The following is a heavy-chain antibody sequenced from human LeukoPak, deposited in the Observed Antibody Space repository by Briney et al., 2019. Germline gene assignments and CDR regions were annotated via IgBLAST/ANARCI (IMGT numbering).Heavy chain of an antibody. D-gene: IGHD6-13*01. Sequence: SVKVSCKASGHTFVSYGISWVRQAPGQGLEWMGIIYPGDSDTRYSPSFQGQVTISADKSISTAYLQWSSLRASDTAMYYCARHAHGTDYWGQGTLVTVSS. J-gene: IGHJ4*02. CDR1: GHTFVSYG. V-gene: IGHV5-51*01. CDR2: IYPGDSDT. CDR3: ARHAHGTDY.